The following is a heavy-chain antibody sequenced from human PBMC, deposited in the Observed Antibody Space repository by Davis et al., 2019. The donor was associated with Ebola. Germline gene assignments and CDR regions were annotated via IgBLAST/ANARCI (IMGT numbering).Heavy chain of an antibody. J-gene: IGHJ6*02. CDR3: ARGTTVIYYYYYGMDV. CDR1: GGSISSSSYY. D-gene: IGHD4-17*01. V-gene: IGHV4-39*07. Sequence: MPSETLSLTCTVSGGSISSSSYYWSWIRQPPGKGLEWIGEINHSGSTNYNPSLKSRVTISVDTSKNQFSLKLSSVTAADTAVYYCARGTTVIYYYYYGMDVWGQGTTVTVSS. CDR2: INHSGST.